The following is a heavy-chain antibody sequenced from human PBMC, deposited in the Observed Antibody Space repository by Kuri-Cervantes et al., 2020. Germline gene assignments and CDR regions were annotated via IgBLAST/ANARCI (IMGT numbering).Heavy chain of an antibody. J-gene: IGHJ6*02. CDR3: ARRSVDCSGCSCYSYYYYGMDV. CDR2: ISAYNGNT. V-gene: IGHV1/OR15-2*02. Sequence: ASVKVSCKAAGDTFTSYYMHWVRQTPEEGLEWMGWISAYNGNTNYAQKLQGRVTITTDKSTSTAYMQLSSLRSDDTAVYYCARRSVDCSGCSCYSYYYYGMDVWGQGTTVTVSS. D-gene: IGHD2-15*01. CDR1: GDTFTSYY.